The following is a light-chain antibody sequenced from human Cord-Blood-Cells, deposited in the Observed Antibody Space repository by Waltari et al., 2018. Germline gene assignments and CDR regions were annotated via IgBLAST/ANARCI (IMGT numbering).Light chain of an antibody. V-gene: IGLV2-14*01. J-gene: IGLJ1*01. Sequence: QSALTQPASVSGSPGQSITISCTGTSSDVGGYNYVSWYQQHPDKAPKLMIYDVSNRPSGVSNRFSGSKSGNTASLTISGLQAEDEADYYCSSYTSSSTRKVFGTGTKVTVL. CDR2: DVS. CDR1: SSDVGGYNY. CDR3: SSYTSSSTRKV.